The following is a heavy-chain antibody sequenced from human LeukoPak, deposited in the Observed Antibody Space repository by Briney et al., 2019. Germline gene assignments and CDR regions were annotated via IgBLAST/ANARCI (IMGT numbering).Heavy chain of an antibody. Sequence: PSETLSLTCTVSGGSISSGGYYWSWIRQHPGKGLEWIGYIYYSGSTYYNPSLKSRVTISVDTSKNQFSLKLSSATAADTAVYYCAREPSSSWYDPNWFDPWGRGTLVTVSS. CDR2: IYYSGST. D-gene: IGHD6-13*01. V-gene: IGHV4-31*03. CDR3: AREPSSSWYDPNWFDP. J-gene: IGHJ5*02. CDR1: GGSISSGGYY.